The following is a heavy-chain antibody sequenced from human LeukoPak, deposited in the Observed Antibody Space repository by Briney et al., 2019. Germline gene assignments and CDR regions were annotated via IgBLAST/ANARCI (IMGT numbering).Heavy chain of an antibody. V-gene: IGHV1-69-2*01. CDR3: ATEGAKGATRYYYYMDV. CDR2: VDPEDGET. Sequence: GATVKISCKASGYTFTDYYMHWVQQAPGKGLEWMGRVDPEDGETIYAEKFQGRVTITADTSTDTAYMELSSLRSEDTAVYYCATEGAKGATRYYYYMDVWGKGTTVTVSS. CDR1: GYTFTDYY. J-gene: IGHJ6*03. D-gene: IGHD1-26*01.